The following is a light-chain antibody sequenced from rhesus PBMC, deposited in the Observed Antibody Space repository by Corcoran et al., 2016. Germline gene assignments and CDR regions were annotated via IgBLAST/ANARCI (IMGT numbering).Light chain of an antibody. V-gene: IGKV1S14*01. CDR1: QGISNY. J-gene: IGKJ1*01. Sequence: DIQMTQSPSSLSASVGDTVTITCRASQGISNYLAWYQQKPGKAPKPLIYYASNLESGVPSRFSGSGTVKYFTHTISSLQPEDFAIYYCQQPNSYPRTFGQGTKVEIK. CDR2: YAS. CDR3: QQPNSYPRT.